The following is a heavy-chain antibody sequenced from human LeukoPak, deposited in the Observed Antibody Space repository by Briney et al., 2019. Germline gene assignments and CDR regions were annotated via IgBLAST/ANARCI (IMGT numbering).Heavy chain of an antibody. CDR1: GYSFSNYW. V-gene: IGHV5-51*01. J-gene: IGHJ4*02. CDR2: LYPGDSDT. D-gene: IGHD3-22*01. Sequence: GESLKISCKGSGYSFSNYWIGWVRQMPGEGLEWVGILYPGDSDTRYSPSFQGHVTISADKSVSTAYLQWSSLEASDTAMYYCARTDSSGFRFDSWGQGTLVTVSS. CDR3: ARTDSSGFRFDS.